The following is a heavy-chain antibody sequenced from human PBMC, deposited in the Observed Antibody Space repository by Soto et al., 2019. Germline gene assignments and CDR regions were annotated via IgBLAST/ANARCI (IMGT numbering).Heavy chain of an antibody. CDR3: AREDGVVGATSAFDY. CDR1: GFTLTTYT. V-gene: IGHV3-21*01. J-gene: IGHJ4*02. Sequence: EVQLVESGGGLVKPGGSLRLSCAASGFTLTTYTMNWVRQAPGMGLEWVSSINGRGNYKYYTDSVEGRFTISRDNAQNSLYLQMNRLRAADTAVYYWAREDGVVGATSAFDYWGQGTLVTVSS. CDR2: INGRGNYK. D-gene: IGHD1-26*01.